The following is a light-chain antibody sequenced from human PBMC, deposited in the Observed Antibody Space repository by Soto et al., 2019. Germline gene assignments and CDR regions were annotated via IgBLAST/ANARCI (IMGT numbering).Light chain of an antibody. CDR3: QQYNSYSWT. J-gene: IGKJ1*01. V-gene: IGKV1-5*03. Sequence: DIQMTQSPSTLSASVGDRVTITCRASQSIGSWLAWYQQKPGKAPKLLSYKASSLESGVPSRFSGSGSGTEFTLTISSLQPDDFATYYCQQYNSYSWTFGQGTTGDIK. CDR1: QSIGSW. CDR2: KAS.